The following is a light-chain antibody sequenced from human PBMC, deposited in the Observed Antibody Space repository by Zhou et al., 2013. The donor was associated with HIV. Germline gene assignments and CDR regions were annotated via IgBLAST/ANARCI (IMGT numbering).Light chain of an antibody. CDR1: QSVSSSY. J-gene: IGKJ4*01. CDR2: GAS. CDR3: QQGRNWPLT. V-gene: IGKV3D-20*02. Sequence: EIVLTQSPGTLSLSPGERATLSCRASQSVSSSYLAWYQQKPGQAPRLLIYGASSRATGIPDRFSGSGSGTDFTLTISRLEPEDFAVYYCQQGRNWPLTFGGGTKVEIK.